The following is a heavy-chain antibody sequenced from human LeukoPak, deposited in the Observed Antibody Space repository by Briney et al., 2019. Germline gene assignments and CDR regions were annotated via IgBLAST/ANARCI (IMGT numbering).Heavy chain of an antibody. CDR1: GDSVSTSSAA. CDR2: TYYRSKWYY. J-gene: IGHJ4*02. V-gene: IGHV6-1*01. Sequence: SQTLSLTCAISGDSVSTSSAAWNWIRQSPSRGLEWLGRTYYRSKWYYDFAVSVQSRININPDTSKNQFSLQLNSETPEDTAVYYCARDGSYFDCWGQGTLVTVSS. CDR3: ARDGSYFDC.